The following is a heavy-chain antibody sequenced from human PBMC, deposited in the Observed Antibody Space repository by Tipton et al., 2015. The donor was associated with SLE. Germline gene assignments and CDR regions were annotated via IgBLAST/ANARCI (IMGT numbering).Heavy chain of an antibody. CDR1: GGPISSYY. J-gene: IGHJ2*01. CDR2: IYYSGST. Sequence: TLSLTCTVSGGPISSYYWSWIRQPPGKGLEWIGYIYYSGSTNYNPSLKSRVTISVDTSKNQFSLKLSSVTAADTAVYYCARPGMGGWYFDLWGRGTLVTVSS. D-gene: IGHD1-26*01. CDR3: ARPGMGGWYFDL. V-gene: IGHV4-59*01.